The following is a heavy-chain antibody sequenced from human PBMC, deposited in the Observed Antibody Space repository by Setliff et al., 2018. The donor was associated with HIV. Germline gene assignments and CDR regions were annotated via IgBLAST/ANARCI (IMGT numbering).Heavy chain of an antibody. CDR3: VGQGTGYIYGYFDY. J-gene: IGHJ4*02. CDR2: INHSGST. D-gene: IGHD5-18*01. Sequence: SETLSLTCAVYGGSFSDYFWSWIRQPPGKGLEWIGEINHSGSTNYNPSLKSRVTISLDTSKNQFSLKLSSVTAADTAVYYCVGQGTGYIYGYFDYWGQGTLVTVSS. CDR1: GGSFSDYF. V-gene: IGHV4-34*01.